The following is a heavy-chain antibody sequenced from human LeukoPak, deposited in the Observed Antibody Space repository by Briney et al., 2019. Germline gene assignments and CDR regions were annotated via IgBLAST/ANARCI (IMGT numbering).Heavy chain of an antibody. V-gene: IGHV4-4*09. CDR1: GGSISSYY. D-gene: IGHD1-26*01. J-gene: IGHJ4*02. CDR3: ARENSGSYREFDY. Sequence: SETLSLTCTVSGGSISSYYWSWIRQPPGKGLEWIGYIYTSGSTNYNASLKSRVSMSVDTSKNQFSLKLSSVTAADTAVFYCARENSGSYREFDYWGQGTLVTVSS. CDR2: IYTSGST.